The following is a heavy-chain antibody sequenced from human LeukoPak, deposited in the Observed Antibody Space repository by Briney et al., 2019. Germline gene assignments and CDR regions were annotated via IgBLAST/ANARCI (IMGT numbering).Heavy chain of an antibody. CDR1: GGSISSYY. D-gene: IGHD3-10*01. J-gene: IGHJ5*02. CDR3: ARHHYGSGSYYTWFDP. V-gene: IGHV4-59*08. Sequence: SETLSLTCTVSGGSISSYYWSGIRQPPGKGLEWIGYIYYSGSTNYNPSLKSRVTISVDTSKNQFSLKLSSVTAADTAVYYCARHHYGSGSYYTWFDPWGQGTLVTVSS. CDR2: IYYSGST.